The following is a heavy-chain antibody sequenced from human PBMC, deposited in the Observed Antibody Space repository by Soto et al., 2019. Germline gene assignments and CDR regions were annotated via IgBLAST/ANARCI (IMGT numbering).Heavy chain of an antibody. J-gene: IGHJ4*02. CDR3: AHLHPGYCSGGSCFHYYFDY. V-gene: IGHV2-5*01. Sequence: GSGPTLVNPTQTLTLTCTFSGFSLSTSGVGVGWIRQPPGKALEWLALIYWNDDKRYSPSLKSRLTITKDTSKNQVVLTMTNMDPVDTATYYCAHLHPGYCSGGSCFHYYFDYWGQGTLVTVSS. CDR2: IYWNDDK. D-gene: IGHD2-15*01. CDR1: GFSLSTSGVG.